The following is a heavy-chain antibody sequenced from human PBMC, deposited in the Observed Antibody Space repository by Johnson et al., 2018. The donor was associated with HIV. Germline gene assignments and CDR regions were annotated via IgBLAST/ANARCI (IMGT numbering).Heavy chain of an antibody. CDR3: ARGGVVHDAFDI. Sequence: QVQLVESGGGVVQPGGSLRLSCAVSGFTFNTYWMHWVRQAPGKGLEWVAVISYDGKNKDYADPVKGRFTLSRDNSKNKLYLQLSSLRTEDTAVFYCARGGVVHDAFDIWGQGTMVTVSS. CDR2: ISYDGKNK. CDR1: GFTFNTYW. V-gene: IGHV3-30*03. D-gene: IGHD2-2*01. J-gene: IGHJ3*02.